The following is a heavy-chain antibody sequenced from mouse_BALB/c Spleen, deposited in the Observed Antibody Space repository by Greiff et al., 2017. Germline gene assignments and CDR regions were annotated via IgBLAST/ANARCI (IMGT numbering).Heavy chain of an antibody. V-gene: IGHV3-2*02. D-gene: IGHD2-3*01. Sequence: EVQLVESGPGLVKPSQSLSLTCTVTGYSITSDYAWNWIRQFPGNKLEWMGYISYSGSTSYNPSLKSRISITRDTSKNQFFLQLNSVTTEDTATYYCARTPDGYHYAMDYWGQGTSVTVSS. CDR3: ARTPDGYHYAMDY. CDR2: ISYSGST. CDR1: GYSITSDYA. J-gene: IGHJ4*01.